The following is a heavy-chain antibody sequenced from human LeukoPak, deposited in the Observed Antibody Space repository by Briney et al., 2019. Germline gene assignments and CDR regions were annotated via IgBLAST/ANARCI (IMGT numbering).Heavy chain of an antibody. V-gene: IGHV3-11*04. D-gene: IGHD3-3*01. Sequence: PGGSLRLSCAASGFTFSDYYMSWIRQAPGKGLEWVSYISSSGSTIYYADSVKGRFTISRDNAKNSLYLQMNSLRAEDTAVYYCASQTEVRFLEWSRFDYWGQGTLVTVSS. J-gene: IGHJ4*02. CDR1: GFTFSDYY. CDR3: ASQTEVRFLEWSRFDY. CDR2: ISSSGSTI.